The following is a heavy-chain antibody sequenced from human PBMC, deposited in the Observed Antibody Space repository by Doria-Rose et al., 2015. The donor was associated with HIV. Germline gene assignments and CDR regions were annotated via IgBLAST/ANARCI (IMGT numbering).Heavy chain of an antibody. V-gene: IGHV4-38-2*02. J-gene: IGHJ4*02. CDR2: IYHSGYT. CDR1: GYSISSGSY. D-gene: IGHD2-15*01. Sequence: PSETLSLTCSVSGYSISSGSYWGWIRQPPGGGLEWLGSIYHSGYTYYNPSLESRLTLSVDTSNNKFSLKLSSVTAADTAVYYCAKTSGGSDFWGQGTLVTVSS. CDR3: AKTSGGSDF.